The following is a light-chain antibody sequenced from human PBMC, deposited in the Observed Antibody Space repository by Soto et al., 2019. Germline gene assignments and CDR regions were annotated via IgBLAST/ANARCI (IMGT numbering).Light chain of an antibody. CDR1: QSVSSN. V-gene: IGKV3-15*01. Sequence: EIVMTQSPATVSVSPGERVTLSCRASQSVSSNLAWYQQNPGQAPRLLIYGTSTRATGIPARFSGSGSGTEFTLTISSLQSEDFVVYYCQQYNNWPKTFGQGTKVEIK. CDR3: QQYNNWPKT. J-gene: IGKJ1*01. CDR2: GTS.